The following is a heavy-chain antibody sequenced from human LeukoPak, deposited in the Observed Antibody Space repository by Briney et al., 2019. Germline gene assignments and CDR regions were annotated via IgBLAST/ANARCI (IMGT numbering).Heavy chain of an antibody. CDR1: GGSINSYY. Sequence: PSETLSLTCTVSGGSINSYYWNWIRQPPGKGLEWIGFIYYTGSTNYNPSLKSWVTISLDTPKNQFSLRLNSVTAADTAVYYCARGYCSGGSCYYFDLWGRGTLVTVSS. CDR3: ARGYCSGGSCYYFDL. V-gene: IGHV4-59*01. CDR2: IYYTGST. J-gene: IGHJ2*01. D-gene: IGHD2-15*01.